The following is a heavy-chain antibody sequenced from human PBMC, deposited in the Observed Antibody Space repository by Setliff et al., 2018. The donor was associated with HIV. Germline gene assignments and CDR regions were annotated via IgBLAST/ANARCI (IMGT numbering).Heavy chain of an antibody. D-gene: IGHD2-15*01. V-gene: IGHV1-3*01. J-gene: IGHJ1*01. CDR2: INAGNGNA. CDR3: ARVACSGGSCYSYFQH. CDR1: GYTFTTYA. Sequence: ASVKVSCKASGYTFTTYALHWVRQAPGQRLKWMGWINAGNGNAKYSQKFQGRVTITRDTSASTAYMELSSLTSEDTAVYYCARVACSGGSCYSYFQHWGQGTLVTVSS.